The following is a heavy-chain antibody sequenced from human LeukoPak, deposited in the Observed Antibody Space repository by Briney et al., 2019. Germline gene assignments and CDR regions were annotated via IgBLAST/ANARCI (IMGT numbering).Heavy chain of an antibody. V-gene: IGHV4-59*08. CDR2: IYYSGST. CDR1: GGSISSYY. D-gene: IGHD3-22*01. J-gene: IGHJ4*02. Sequence: KASETLSLTRTVSGGSISSYYWSWIRQPPGKGLEWSGYIYYSGSTNYNPSLKSRVTISVDTSKNQFSLKLSSVTAADTAVYYCARRRSAYDSSGSFDYWGQGTLVTVSS. CDR3: ARRRSAYDSSGSFDY.